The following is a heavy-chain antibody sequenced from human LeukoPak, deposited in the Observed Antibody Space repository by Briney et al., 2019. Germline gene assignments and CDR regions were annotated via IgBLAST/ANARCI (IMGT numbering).Heavy chain of an antibody. V-gene: IGHV3-21*01. CDR1: GFTFSSYS. CDR2: ISSSSTYI. CDR3: ARSYSSSRGTFDY. D-gene: IGHD6-6*01. Sequence: GGSLRLSCAASGFTFSSYSMNWVRQAPGKGLEWVSSISSSSTYIYYADSVKGRFTISRDNAKNSLYLQMNSLRVEDTAVYYCARSYSSSRGTFDYWGQGTLVTVSS. J-gene: IGHJ4*02.